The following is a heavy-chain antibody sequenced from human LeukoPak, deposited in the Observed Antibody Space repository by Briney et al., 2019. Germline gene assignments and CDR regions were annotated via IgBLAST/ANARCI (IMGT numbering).Heavy chain of an antibody. J-gene: IGHJ4*02. CDR1: GFTSSASS. Sequence: PGGSLRLSCAASGFTSSASSMTWVRQAPGKGLEWVSSYADSVKGRYTISRDNPKNSLYLQMNSLRAEDTAVYICARDRGNRGCCSXXXXLXXXELPXWGQGTLVT. CDR3: ARDRGNRGCCSXXXXLXXXELPX. D-gene: IGHD2-2*01. V-gene: IGHV3-21*01.